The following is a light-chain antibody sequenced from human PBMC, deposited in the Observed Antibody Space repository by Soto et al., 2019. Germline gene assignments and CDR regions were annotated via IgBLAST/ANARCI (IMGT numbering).Light chain of an antibody. CDR1: QNIRTN. V-gene: IGKV3-15*01. Sequence: EIVMTQSPATLSVPPGERATLSCRASQNIRTNLAWYQQKPGQAPRLLMYGASTRATGIPARFSGSGSGTEFTLTINSLQSEDFAVYYCKHYNTWPGFGQGTKVDIK. J-gene: IGKJ2*01. CDR2: GAS. CDR3: KHYNTWPG.